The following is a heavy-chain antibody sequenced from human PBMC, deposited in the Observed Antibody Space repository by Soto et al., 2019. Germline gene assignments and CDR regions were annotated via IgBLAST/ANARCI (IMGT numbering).Heavy chain of an antibody. CDR3: ASRGTTNYCSGGSCYARGFDY. CDR1: GGSISSGDYY. V-gene: IGHV4-30-4*01. Sequence: QVQLQESGPGLVKPSQTLSLTCTVSGGSISSGDYYWSWIRQPPGKGLEWIGYIYYSGSTYYNPSLKSRVNISVDTSKNQFSLKLSSVTAADTAVYYCASRGTTNYCSGGSCYARGFDYWGQGTLVTVSS. D-gene: IGHD2-15*01. J-gene: IGHJ4*02. CDR2: IYYSGST.